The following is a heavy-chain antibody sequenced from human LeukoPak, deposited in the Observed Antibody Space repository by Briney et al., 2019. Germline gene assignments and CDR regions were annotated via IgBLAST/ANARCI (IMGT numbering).Heavy chain of an antibody. V-gene: IGHV3-23*01. J-gene: IGHJ4*02. Sequence: GGSLRLSCAASGFTFNSFAMNWVRQAPGKGLEWVSSISGSDGSSHYADFVKGRFTISRDNSENTLHLQMNSLRAEDTAVYYCAKSLGVGGYTRYKGFDQWGQGTLVTVSS. CDR2: ISGSDGSS. CDR1: GFTFNSFA. CDR3: AKSLGVGGYTRYKGFDQ. D-gene: IGHD3-16*02.